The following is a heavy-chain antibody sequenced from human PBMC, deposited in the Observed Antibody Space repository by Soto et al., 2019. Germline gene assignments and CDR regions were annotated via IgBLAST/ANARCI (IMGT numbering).Heavy chain of an antibody. Sequence: GGSLRLSCAASGFTLSSYGMHWVRQAPGKGLEWVAVISYDGSNKYYADSVKGRFTISRDNSKNTLYLQMNSLRAEDTAVYYCAKVLRYFDSPDAFDIWGQGTMVTVSS. V-gene: IGHV3-30*18. D-gene: IGHD3-9*01. CDR2: ISYDGSNK. J-gene: IGHJ3*02. CDR3: AKVLRYFDSPDAFDI. CDR1: GFTLSSYG.